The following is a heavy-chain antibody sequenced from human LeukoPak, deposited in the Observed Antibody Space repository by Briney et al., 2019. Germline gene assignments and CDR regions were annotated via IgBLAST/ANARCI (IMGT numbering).Heavy chain of an antibody. D-gene: IGHD6-6*01. CDR3: AREGIAARPFDY. CDR2: IIPILGIA. V-gene: IGHV1-69*04. J-gene: IGHJ4*02. CDR1: GGTFSSYA. Sequence: RASVKVSCKASGGTFSSYAISWVRQAPGQGLEWMGRIIPILGIANYAQKFQGRVTITADKSTSTAYMELSSLRSDDTAVYYCAREGIAARPFDYWGQGTLVTVSS.